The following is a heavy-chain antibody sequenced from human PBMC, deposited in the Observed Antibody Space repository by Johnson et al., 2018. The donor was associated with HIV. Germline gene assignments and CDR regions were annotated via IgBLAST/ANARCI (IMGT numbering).Heavy chain of an antibody. J-gene: IGHJ3*02. Sequence: QVQLVESGGGVVQPGRSLRLSCAASGFTFSSYGMHWVRQAPGKGLEWVAVIWYDGSNKYYADSVKGRFTISRDNSKNTLYLQMNSLRAEDTAVYYCAKGMGQWLARGAFDIWGQGTMVTVSS. V-gene: IGHV3-33*06. CDR3: AKGMGQWLARGAFDI. CDR1: GFTFSSYG. D-gene: IGHD6-19*01. CDR2: IWYDGSNK.